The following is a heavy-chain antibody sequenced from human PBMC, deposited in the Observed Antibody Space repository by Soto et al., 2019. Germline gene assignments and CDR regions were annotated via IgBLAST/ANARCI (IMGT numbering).Heavy chain of an antibody. V-gene: IGHV4-34*01. D-gene: IGHD3-10*01. CDR3: ARFEPYGSGSRVDY. J-gene: IGHJ4*02. CDR1: GGSFSGYY. Sequence: SETLSLTCAVYGGSFSGYYWSWIRQPPGKGLEWIGEINHSGSTNYNPSLKSRVTISVDTSKNQFSLKLSSVTAADTAVYYCARFEPYGSGSRVDYWGQGTLVTVSS. CDR2: INHSGST.